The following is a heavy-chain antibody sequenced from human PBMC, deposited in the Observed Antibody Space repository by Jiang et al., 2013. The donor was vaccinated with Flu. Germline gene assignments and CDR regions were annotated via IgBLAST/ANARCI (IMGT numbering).Heavy chain of an antibody. V-gene: IGHV4-30-4*01. CDR3: AAATSVTMWAFDI. J-gene: IGHJ3*02. D-gene: IGHD4/OR15-4a*01. Sequence: SQTLSLTCAASRGSVSSGDYFWTWIRQPPGKGLEFVAYIYNSGDTYHNPSLKGRNTISVDTSKNQFSLKLRSVTVADTGVYYCAAATSVTMWAFDIWGQGSNGHRHF. CDR2: IYNSGDT. CDR1: RGSVSSGDYF.